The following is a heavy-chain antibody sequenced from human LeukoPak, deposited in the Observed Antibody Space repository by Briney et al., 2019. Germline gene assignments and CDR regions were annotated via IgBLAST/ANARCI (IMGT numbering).Heavy chain of an antibody. Sequence: GESLKISCKGSGYSFTSYWIGWVRQMPGKGLEWTGIIYPGDSDTRYSPSFQGQVTISADKSISTAYLQWSSLKASDTAMYYCARSGSRSSSWYPYFGYWGQGTLVTVSS. CDR3: ARSGSRSSSWYPYFGY. D-gene: IGHD6-13*01. CDR1: GYSFTSYW. J-gene: IGHJ4*02. V-gene: IGHV5-51*01. CDR2: IYPGDSDT.